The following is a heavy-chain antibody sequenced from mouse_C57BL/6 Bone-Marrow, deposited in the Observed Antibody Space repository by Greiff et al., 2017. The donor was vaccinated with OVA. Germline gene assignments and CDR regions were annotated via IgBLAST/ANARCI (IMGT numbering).Heavy chain of an antibody. Sequence: VQLQESGAELVRPGASVKLSCKASGYTFTSYGISWVKQRTGKGLEWIGEIYPRSGNTYYNEKFKGKATLTAEKSSSTAYMQLRSLTSEDSAFYFCASAPKFSEDFDYWGQGTTLTVSS. CDR1: GYTFTSYG. V-gene: IGHV1-81*01. D-gene: IGHD6-2*01. J-gene: IGHJ2*01. CDR3: ASAPKFSEDFDY. CDR2: IYPRSGNT.